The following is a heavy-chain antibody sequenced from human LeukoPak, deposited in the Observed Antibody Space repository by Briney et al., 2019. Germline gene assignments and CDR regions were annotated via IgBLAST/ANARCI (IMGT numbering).Heavy chain of an antibody. CDR3: AKLMGIAVAGLYYFDY. J-gene: IGHJ4*02. CDR2: INSDGSST. D-gene: IGHD6-19*01. Sequence: PGGSLRLSCAASGFTFSSYWMHWVRQAPGKGLVWVSRINSDGSSTSYADSVKGRFTISRDNAKNTLYLQMNSLRAEDTAVYYCAKLMGIAVAGLYYFDYWGQGTLVTVSS. CDR1: GFTFSSYW. V-gene: IGHV3-74*01.